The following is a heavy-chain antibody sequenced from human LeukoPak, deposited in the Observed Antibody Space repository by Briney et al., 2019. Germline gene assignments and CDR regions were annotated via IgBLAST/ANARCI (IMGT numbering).Heavy chain of an antibody. Sequence: GGSLRLSCEASGSTFSNYYMHSVRQGPGKGLVWVSRISNDGTTTAYADSVKGRFTISRDNAKNTLYLQMSSLRAEDTAVYYCTSIFDHYWCQGTLVTVSS. CDR2: ISNDGTTT. CDR3: TSIFDHY. V-gene: IGHV3-74*01. CDR1: GSTFSNYY. D-gene: IGHD3-3*01. J-gene: IGHJ4*02.